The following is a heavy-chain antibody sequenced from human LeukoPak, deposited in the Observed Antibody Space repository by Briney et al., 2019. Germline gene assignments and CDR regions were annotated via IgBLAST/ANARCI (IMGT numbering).Heavy chain of an antibody. J-gene: IGHJ4*02. CDR1: DGSISSYY. CDR2: IYYSGST. Sequence: SETLSLTCSVSDGSISSYYWGWIRQPPGKGLEWIGSIYYSGSTYYNPSLKSRVTISVDTSKNQFSLKLSSVTAADTAVYYCARDHPGIAAAGTGDYWGQGTLVTVSS. CDR3: ARDHPGIAAAGTGDY. V-gene: IGHV4-39*07. D-gene: IGHD6-13*01.